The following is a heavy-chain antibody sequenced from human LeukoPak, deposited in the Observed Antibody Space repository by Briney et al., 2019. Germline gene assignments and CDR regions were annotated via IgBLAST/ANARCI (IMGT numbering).Heavy chain of an antibody. D-gene: IGHD6-6*01. CDR3: ARYSSSSGEASHYLDY. J-gene: IGHJ4*02. CDR1: GFTFRSYW. Sequence: PGGSLRLSCAVSGFTFRSYWMHWVRRAPGKGLVWVSRISGDGSMTNYADSVKGRFTISRDNAKNTVYLQMNSLRAEDTAVYYCARYSSSSGEASHYLDYWGQGTLVTVSS. CDR2: ISGDGSMT. V-gene: IGHV3-74*01.